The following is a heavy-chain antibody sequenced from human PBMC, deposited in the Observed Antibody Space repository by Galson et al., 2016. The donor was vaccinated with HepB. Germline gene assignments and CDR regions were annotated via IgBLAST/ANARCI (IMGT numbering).Heavy chain of an antibody. CDR1: GFTFSTSA. D-gene: IGHD3-3*01. J-gene: IGHJ4*02. CDR2: ISSTSHST. CDR3: AKGWSGPDS. V-gene: IGHV3-23*01. Sequence: SLRLSCAASGFTFSTSAMSWVRQAPGQGLEWVSAISSTSHSTYYADSVKGWFTISRDNAKNTLFLQMDSLKIDDTAVYYCAKGWSGPDSWGQGTLVTVSS.